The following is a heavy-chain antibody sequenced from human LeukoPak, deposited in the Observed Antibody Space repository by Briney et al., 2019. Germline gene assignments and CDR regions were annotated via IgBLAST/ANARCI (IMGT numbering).Heavy chain of an antibody. CDR2: INHSGST. CDR1: GGSISSTTHS. V-gene: IGHV4-39*07. J-gene: IGHJ4*02. D-gene: IGHD3-22*01. CDR3: ARGYCDSSGYYYYFDY. Sequence: SETLSLTCTVSGGSISSTTHSWGWIRQPPGKGLEWIGEINHSGSTNYNPSLKSRVTISVDTSKNQFSLKLSSVTAADTAVYYCARGYCDSSGYYYYFDYWGQGTLVTVSS.